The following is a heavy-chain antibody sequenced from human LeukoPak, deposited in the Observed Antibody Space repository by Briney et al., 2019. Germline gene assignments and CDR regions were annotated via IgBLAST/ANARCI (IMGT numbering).Heavy chain of an antibody. V-gene: IGHV4-59*10. CDR3: ARVTWEDAFDI. Sequence: SETLSLTCAVYGGSFSGYYWSWIRQPAGKGLEWIGRIYTSGSTNYNPSLKSRVTMSVDTSKNQFSLKLSSVTAADTAVYYCARVTWEDAFDIWGQGTMVTVSS. CDR2: IYTSGST. J-gene: IGHJ3*02. CDR1: GGSFSGYY. D-gene: IGHD1-26*01.